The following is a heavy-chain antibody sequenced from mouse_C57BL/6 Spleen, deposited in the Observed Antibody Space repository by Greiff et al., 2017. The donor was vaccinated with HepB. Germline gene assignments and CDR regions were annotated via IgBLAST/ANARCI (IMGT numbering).Heavy chain of an antibody. CDR2: INPSTGGT. V-gene: IGHV1-42*01. CDR3: AREGSNYLYAMDY. D-gene: IGHD2-5*01. CDR1: GYSFTGYY. J-gene: IGHJ4*01. Sequence: VQLKESGPELVKPGASVKISCKASGYSFTGYYMNWVKQSPEKSLEWIGEINPSTGGTTYNQKFKAKATLTVDKSSSTAYMQLKSLTSEDSAVYYCAREGSNYLYAMDYWGQGTSVTVSS.